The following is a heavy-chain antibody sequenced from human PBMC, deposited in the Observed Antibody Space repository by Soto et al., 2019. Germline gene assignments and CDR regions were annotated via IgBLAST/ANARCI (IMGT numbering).Heavy chain of an antibody. CDR1: GDSVSSNSAA. J-gene: IGHJ6*02. Sequence: LSLTCAISGDSVSSNSAAWNWIRQSPSRGLEWLGRTYYRSKRYNDYAVSVKSRITINPDTSKNQFSLQLNSVTPEDTAVYYRARDGMGSSWWGDYYYYYGMDVWGQGTTVTVSS. D-gene: IGHD6-13*01. CDR3: ARDGMGSSWWGDYYYYYGMDV. CDR2: TYYRSKRYN. V-gene: IGHV6-1*01.